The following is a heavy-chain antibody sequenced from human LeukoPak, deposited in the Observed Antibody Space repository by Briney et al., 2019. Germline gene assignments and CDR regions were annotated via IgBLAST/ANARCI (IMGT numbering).Heavy chain of an antibody. V-gene: IGHV4-34*01. D-gene: IGHD5-18*01. J-gene: IGHJ6*02. CDR2: INHSGST. Sequence: SETLSLTCAVYGGSFSGYYWSWIHQPPGKGLEWIGEINHSGSTNYNPSLKSRVTISVDTSKNQFSLKLSSVTAADTAVYYCARETWIQLWSGRYYYYGMDVWGQGTTVTVSS. CDR3: ARETWIQLWSGRYYYYGMDV. CDR1: GGSFSGYY.